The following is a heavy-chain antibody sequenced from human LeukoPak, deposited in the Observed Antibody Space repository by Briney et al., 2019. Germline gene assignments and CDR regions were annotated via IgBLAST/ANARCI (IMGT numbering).Heavy chain of an antibody. CDR1: GFTFSTCG. CDR2: ILYGVIDI. V-gene: IGHV3-30*02. D-gene: IGHD6-25*01. CDR3: AKEPYSSVYYFYYMDV. Sequence: PGGSLRLSCAASGFTFSTCGMHWVRQAPGKGGEWVAFILYGVIDIYYVVSVKRRFTISRDNSKNTLYLQMNSLRGEDTAVYYCAKEPYSSVYYFYYMDVWGKGTTVTVSS. J-gene: IGHJ6*03.